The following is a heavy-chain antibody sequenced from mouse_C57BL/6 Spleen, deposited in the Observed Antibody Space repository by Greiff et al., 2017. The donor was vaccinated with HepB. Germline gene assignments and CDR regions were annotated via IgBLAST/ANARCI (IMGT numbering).Heavy chain of an antibody. CDR3: AREGGYGNHFAWFAY. J-gene: IGHJ3*01. Sequence: QVQLQQPGAELVKPGASVKLSCKASGYTFTSYWMHWVKQRPGRGLEWIGRIDPNSGGTKYNEKFKSKATLTVDKPSSPAYMQLSSLTSEDSAVYYCAREGGYGNHFAWFAYWGQGTLVTVSA. CDR2: IDPNSGGT. V-gene: IGHV1-72*01. CDR1: GYTFTSYW. D-gene: IGHD2-1*01.